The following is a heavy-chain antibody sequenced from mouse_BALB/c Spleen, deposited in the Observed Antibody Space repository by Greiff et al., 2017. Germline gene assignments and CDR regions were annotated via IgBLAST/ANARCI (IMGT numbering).Heavy chain of an antibody. V-gene: IGHV5-4*02. J-gene: IGHJ4*01. D-gene: IGHD2-1*01. CDR3: ARDYGNCDYAMDY. CDR2: ISDGGSYT. CDR1: GFTFSDYY. Sequence: EVQRVESGGGLVKPGGSLKLSCAASGFTFSDYYMYWVRQTPEKRLEWVATISDGGSYTYYPDSVKGRFTISRDNAKNNLYLQMSSLKSEDTAMYYCARDYGNCDYAMDYWGQGTSVTVSA.